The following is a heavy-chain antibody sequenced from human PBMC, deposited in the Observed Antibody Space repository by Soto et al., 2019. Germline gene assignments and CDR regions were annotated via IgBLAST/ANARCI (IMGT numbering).Heavy chain of an antibody. D-gene: IGHD4-4*01. CDR1: GFTFSSYG. Sequence: ESVGGVVQPGRSLRLSCAASGFTFSSYGMHWVRQAPGKGLEWVAVIWYDGSNKYYADSVKGRFTISRDNSKNTLYLQMNSLRAEDTAVYYCARGYSNYVVDYWGQGTLVTVSS. CDR3: ARGYSNYVVDY. J-gene: IGHJ4*02. CDR2: IWYDGSNK. V-gene: IGHV3-33*01.